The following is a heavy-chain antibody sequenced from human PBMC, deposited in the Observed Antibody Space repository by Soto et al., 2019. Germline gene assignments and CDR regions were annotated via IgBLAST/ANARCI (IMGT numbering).Heavy chain of an antibody. CDR1: GYSFTSYW. V-gene: IGHV5-51*01. CDR2: IYPGDSDT. CDR3: ARTTCTNGVCYKLSSAFDI. D-gene: IGHD2-8*01. J-gene: IGHJ3*02. Sequence: GESLKISCKGSGYSFTSYWIGWVRQMPGKGLEWMGIIYPGDSDTRYSPSFQGQVTISADKSISTAYLQWSSLKASDTAMYYCARTTCTNGVCYKLSSAFDIWGQGTMVTVSS.